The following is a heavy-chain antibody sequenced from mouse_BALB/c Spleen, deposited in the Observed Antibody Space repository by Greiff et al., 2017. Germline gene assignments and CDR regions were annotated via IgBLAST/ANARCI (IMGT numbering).Heavy chain of an antibody. J-gene: IGHJ4*01. CDR1: GFSLTSYG. Sequence: VNLVESGPGLVAPSQSLSITCTVSGFSLTSYGVHWVRQPPGKGLEWLGVIWAGGSTNYNSALMSRLSISKDNSKSQVFLKMNSLQTDDTAMYYCARDQKAGLGRDYAMDYWGQGTSVTVSS. CDR3: ARDQKAGLGRDYAMDY. D-gene: IGHD4-1*01. CDR2: IWAGGST. V-gene: IGHV2-9*02.